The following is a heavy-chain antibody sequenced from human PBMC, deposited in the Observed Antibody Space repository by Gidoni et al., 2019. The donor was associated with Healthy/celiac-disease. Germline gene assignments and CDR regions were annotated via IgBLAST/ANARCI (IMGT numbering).Heavy chain of an antibody. CDR1: GGSISSYY. Sequence: QVQLQESGPGLVKPSETLSLTCTVSGGSISSYYWSWIRQPPGKGLEWIGYIYYSGSTNYNPSLKSRVTISVDTSKNQFSLKLSSVTAADTAVYYCAREIPGGYYDYWGQGTLVTVSS. CDR2: IYYSGST. V-gene: IGHV4-59*01. J-gene: IGHJ4*02. D-gene: IGHD3-22*01. CDR3: AREIPGGYYDY.